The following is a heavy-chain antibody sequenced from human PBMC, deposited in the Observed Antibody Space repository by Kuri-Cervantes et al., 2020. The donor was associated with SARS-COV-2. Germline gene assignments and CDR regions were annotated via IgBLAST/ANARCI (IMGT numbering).Heavy chain of an antibody. CDR2: IYYSGST. CDR3: ARGRGDYYYYYGMDV. CDR1: SRSFSDYY. Sequence: GSLRLSCAVYSRSFSDYYWSWIRQPPGKGLEWIGSIYYSGSTYYNPSLKSRVTISVDTSKNQFSLKLSSVTAADTAVYYCARGRGDYYYYYGMDVWGQGTTVTVSS. J-gene: IGHJ6*02. D-gene: IGHD3-10*01. V-gene: IGHV4-34*01.